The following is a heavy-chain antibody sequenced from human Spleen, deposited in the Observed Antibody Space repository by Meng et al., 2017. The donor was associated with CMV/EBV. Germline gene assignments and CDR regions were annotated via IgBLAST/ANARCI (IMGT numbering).Heavy chain of an antibody. CDR2: IRGSGSGT. CDR1: GFTFSNYA. D-gene: IGHD3-3*01. Sequence: GESLKISCAASGFTFSNYAMKWVRQAPGKGLEWVSAIRGSGSGTYYADSVKGRFTISRDNSKNTLYLQMNSLRAEDTAVYYCARLEWLLSYFDYWGQGTLVTVSS. CDR3: ARLEWLLSYFDY. V-gene: IGHV3-23*01. J-gene: IGHJ4*02.